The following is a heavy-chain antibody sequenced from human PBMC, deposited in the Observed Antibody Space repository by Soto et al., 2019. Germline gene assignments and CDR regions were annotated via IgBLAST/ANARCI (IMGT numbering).Heavy chain of an antibody. D-gene: IGHD2-15*01. CDR1: GFTFSSYG. V-gene: IGHV3-33*01. CDR2: IWYDGSNK. J-gene: IGHJ6*02. CDR3: ARVGLAGGYYYGMDV. Sequence: PGGSLRLSCAASGFTFSSYGMHWVRQAPGKGLEWVAVIWYDGSNKYYADSVKGRFTISRDNSKNTLYLQMNSLRAEDTAVYYCARVGLAGGYYYGMDVWGQGTTVTVSS.